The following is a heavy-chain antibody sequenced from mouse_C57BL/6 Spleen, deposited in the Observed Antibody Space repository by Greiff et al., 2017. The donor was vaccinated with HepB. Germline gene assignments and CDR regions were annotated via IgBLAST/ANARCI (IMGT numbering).Heavy chain of an antibody. Sequence: QVQLKESGAELVRPGASVTLSCKASGYTFTDYEMHWVKQTPVHGLEWIGAIDPETGGTAYNQKFKGKAILTADKSSSTAYMELRSLTSEDSAVYYCTRYYGSSSGDYWGQGTTLTVSS. CDR2: IDPETGGT. CDR1: GYTFTDYE. D-gene: IGHD1-1*01. J-gene: IGHJ2*01. V-gene: IGHV1-15*01. CDR3: TRYYGSSSGDY.